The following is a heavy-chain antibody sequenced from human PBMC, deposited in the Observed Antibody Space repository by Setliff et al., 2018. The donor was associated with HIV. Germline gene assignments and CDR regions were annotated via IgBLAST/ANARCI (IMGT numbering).Heavy chain of an antibody. CDR1: GFAFSDYD. D-gene: IGHD6-6*01. Sequence: HLGGSLRLSCATSGFAFSDYDFHWVRQVTGEGLEWVSAIGTGGDTYYADSVKGRFTISRENAKNSLYLQMNNVRAGDTAVYYCTRELNGHTSSHYYFGLDVWGQGTTVTVSS. V-gene: IGHV3-13*01. CDR2: IGTGGDT. J-gene: IGHJ6*02. CDR3: TRELNGHTSSHYYFGLDV.